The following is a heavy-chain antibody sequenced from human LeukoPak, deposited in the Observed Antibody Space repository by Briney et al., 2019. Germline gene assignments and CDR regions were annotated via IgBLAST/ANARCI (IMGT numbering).Heavy chain of an antibody. D-gene: IGHD3-10*01. CDR2: INPTDDST. CDR3: ARVWFGELSPFDY. Sequence: ASVKVSCKASGYTFTSHYIHWVRRAPGHGLEWMGIINPTDDSTNYAQKFQGRVTMTRDTSTSTVYMELSSLRSEDTAMYYCARVWFGELSPFDYWGQGTLVTVSS. J-gene: IGHJ4*02. V-gene: IGHV1-46*01. CDR1: GYTFTSHY.